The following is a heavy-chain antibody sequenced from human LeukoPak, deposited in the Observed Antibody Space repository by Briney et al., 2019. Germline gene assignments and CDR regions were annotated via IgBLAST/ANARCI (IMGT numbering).Heavy chain of an antibody. CDR2: ISYDGSNK. CDR3: AKSNWNSPEI. V-gene: IGHV3-30*18. CDR1: GFTFSRYG. Sequence: GGSLRLSCAASGFTFSRYGMHWVRQAPGKGLEWVAVISYDGSNKYYADSVKGRFTISRDNSKDTLYLQMNSLRAEDTAVYYCAKSNWNSPEIWGQGTMVTVSS. J-gene: IGHJ3*02. D-gene: IGHD1-20*01.